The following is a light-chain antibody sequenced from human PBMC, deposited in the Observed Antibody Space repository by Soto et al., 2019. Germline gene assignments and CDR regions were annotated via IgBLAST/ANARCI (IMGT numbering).Light chain of an antibody. CDR2: GAS. J-gene: IGKJ5*01. V-gene: IGKV3-20*01. CDR1: QSVNSR. CDR3: QHYGRSPIT. Sequence: EIVLTQSPGTLSLSPGARAPLSCRASQSVNSRLAWYQHKPGQAPRPLISGASSRATGIPDRFSGSGSATDFTLTISRLEPEDFALYYCQHYGRSPITFGQGTRLEIK.